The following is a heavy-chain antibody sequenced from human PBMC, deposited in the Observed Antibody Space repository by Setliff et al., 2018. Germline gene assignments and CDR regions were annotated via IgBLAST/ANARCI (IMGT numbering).Heavy chain of an antibody. D-gene: IGHD6-13*01. Sequence: PSETLSLTCTVSGGSISSYYWSWIRQPAGKGLEWIGHIYIGGSANYNPSLKSRVTMSIDTSKNQFSLKLNSVTAADMAVYYCAKRGSSSAFDYWGQGTLVTVSS. CDR2: IYIGGSA. CDR3: AKRGSSSAFDY. CDR1: GGSISSYY. V-gene: IGHV4-4*07. J-gene: IGHJ4*02.